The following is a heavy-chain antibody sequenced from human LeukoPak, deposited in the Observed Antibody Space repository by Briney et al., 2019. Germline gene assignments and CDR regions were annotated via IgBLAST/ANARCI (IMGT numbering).Heavy chain of an antibody. CDR1: GFTFRSFA. V-gene: IGHV3-23*01. D-gene: IGHD6-19*01. Sequence: GGSLRLSCAVSGFTFRSFAMSWVRQSPGKGLEWVSAISGSGGSTGYADSVKGRFTISRDNAKNSLYLQMNSLRAEDTAVYYCARAISSGDFDYWGQGTLVTVSS. J-gene: IGHJ4*02. CDR3: ARAISSGDFDY. CDR2: ISGSGGST.